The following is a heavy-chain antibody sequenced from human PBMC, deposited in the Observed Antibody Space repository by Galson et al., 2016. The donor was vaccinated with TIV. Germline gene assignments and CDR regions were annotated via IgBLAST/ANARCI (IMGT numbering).Heavy chain of an antibody. Sequence: SLRLSCAASGFTFRSYWMHWVRQAPGKGPMWVARINGDGSSSDYADSVEGRFTISRDNAKTTLSLQMNSLRAEDTAVYFCARALDYFKSIAYSYRSDFYYYAMDAWGLGTTVTVSS. D-gene: IGHD2/OR15-2a*01. CDR1: GFTFRSYW. V-gene: IGHV3-74*01. J-gene: IGHJ6*02. CDR2: INGDGSSS. CDR3: ARALDYFKSIAYSYRSDFYYYAMDA.